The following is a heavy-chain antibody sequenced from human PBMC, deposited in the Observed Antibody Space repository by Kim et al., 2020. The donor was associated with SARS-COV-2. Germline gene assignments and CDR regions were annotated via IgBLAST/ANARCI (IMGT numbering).Heavy chain of an antibody. CDR1: GGSISSYY. V-gene: IGHV4-59*01. D-gene: IGHD7-27*01. CDR3: ARDRWGWFDP. Sequence: SETLSLTCTVSGGSISSYYWSWIRQPPGKGLEWIGYIYYSGSTNYNPSLKSRVTISVDTSKNQFSLKLSSVTAADTAVYYCARDRWGWFDPWGQGTLVT. CDR2: IYYSGST. J-gene: IGHJ5*02.